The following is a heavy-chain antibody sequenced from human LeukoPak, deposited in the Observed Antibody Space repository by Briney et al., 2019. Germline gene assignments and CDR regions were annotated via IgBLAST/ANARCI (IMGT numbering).Heavy chain of an antibody. CDR1: GYSFSNYW. J-gene: IGHJ4*02. D-gene: IGHD6-6*01. Sequence: KDGESLKISCKGSGYSFSNYWIGWVRQMPGKGLEWMGIIYPDDSDTRYSPSFQGQVTISVDKSISTAYLQWSSLKASDTAMYYCARSEFAGSSPECWGQGTLVTVSS. CDR2: IYPDDSDT. CDR3: ARSEFAGSSPEC. V-gene: IGHV5-51*01.